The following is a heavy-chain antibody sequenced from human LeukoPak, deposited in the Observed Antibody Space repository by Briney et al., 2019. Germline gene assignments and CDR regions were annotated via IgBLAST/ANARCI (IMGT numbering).Heavy chain of an antibody. D-gene: IGHD1-26*01. V-gene: IGHV4-61*08. CDR1: GGSISSGGYS. CDR3: ARVRKGGLGVYYYMDV. Sequence: SETLSLTCAVSGGSISSGGYSWSWIRQPPGKGLEWIGYIYYSGSTNYNPSLKSRVTISVDTSKNQFSLKLSSVTAADTAVYYCARVRKGGLGVYYYMDVWGKGTTVTISS. J-gene: IGHJ6*03. CDR2: IYYSGST.